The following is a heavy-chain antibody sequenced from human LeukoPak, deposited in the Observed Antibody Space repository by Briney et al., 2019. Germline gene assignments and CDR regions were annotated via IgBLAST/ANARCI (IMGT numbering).Heavy chain of an antibody. CDR3: ARHTPYCSSTSCYTGDDY. V-gene: IGHV4-4*02. CDR2: IYHTGST. Sequence: SGTLSLTCAVSGGSITSTNWWGWVRQPPGKGLEWIGEIYHTGSTNYNYSPSLTNRVTISVDTSKNQFSLKLSSVTAADTAVYYCARHTPYCSSTSCYTGDDYWGQGTLVTVSS. D-gene: IGHD2-2*02. J-gene: IGHJ4*02. CDR1: GGSITSTNW.